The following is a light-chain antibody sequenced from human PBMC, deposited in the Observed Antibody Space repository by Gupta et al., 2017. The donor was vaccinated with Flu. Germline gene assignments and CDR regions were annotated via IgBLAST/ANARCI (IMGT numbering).Light chain of an antibody. CDR2: GAS. V-gene: IGKV3-15*01. CDR1: QSVSSS. CDR3: QQYNKWPQR. Sequence: ELVMTQSPATLSVSPGEGATLSCWASQSVSSSLAWYQQKPGQAPRLLIYGASTRATGIPDRFSGSGSATEFTLTISSLQAEDFAVYFCQQYNKWPQRFGQGTRLEIK. J-gene: IGKJ2*03.